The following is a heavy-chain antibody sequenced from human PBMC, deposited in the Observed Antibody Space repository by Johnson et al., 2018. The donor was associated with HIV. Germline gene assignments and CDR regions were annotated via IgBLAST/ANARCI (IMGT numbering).Heavy chain of an antibody. V-gene: IGHV3-23*04. J-gene: IGHJ3*02. Sequence: VQLVESGGGLVKPGGSLRLSCAASGFTFSDYYMSWIRQAPGKGLEWVSAISGSGGSTYYADSVKGRFPISRDNSKNTLYLQMNSLRAEDTAVYYCARAPYYDILTGYYPGALDIWGQGTMVTVSS. CDR3: ARAPYYDILTGYYPGALDI. CDR2: ISGSGGST. D-gene: IGHD3-9*01. CDR1: GFTFSDYY.